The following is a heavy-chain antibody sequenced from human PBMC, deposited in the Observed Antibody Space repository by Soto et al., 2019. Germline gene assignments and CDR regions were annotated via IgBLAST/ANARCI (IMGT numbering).Heavy chain of an antibody. Sequence: GSLRLSCAASGFTFSRDAMHWVRQAPGKGLEYGSAISSNGGSTYYANSVQSRFTISRDNSKNTLYLQMGRLRAEDMAVYYCARTVGYGSGIGAFDTWGQETMVTVSS. CDR3: ARTVGYGSGIGAFDT. CDR2: ISSNGGST. V-gene: IGHV3-64*01. D-gene: IGHD3-10*01. J-gene: IGHJ3*02. CDR1: GFTFSRDA.